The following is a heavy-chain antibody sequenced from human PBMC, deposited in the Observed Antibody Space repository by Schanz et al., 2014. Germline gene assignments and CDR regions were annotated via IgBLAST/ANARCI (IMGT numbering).Heavy chain of an antibody. Sequence: EVQLVESGGGLVQPGGSLRLSCAASGFTFNDYWMHWVRQAPGKGLVWVSGISWNSYSLLYADSVQGRFTISRDNAKNSLYLQMNSLRHDDTAFYYCARAPGANASPYYFDYWGQGSLVTVSS. D-gene: IGHD2-8*01. CDR1: GFTFNDYW. J-gene: IGHJ4*02. CDR3: ARAPGANASPYYFDY. CDR2: ISWNSYSL. V-gene: IGHV3-9*01.